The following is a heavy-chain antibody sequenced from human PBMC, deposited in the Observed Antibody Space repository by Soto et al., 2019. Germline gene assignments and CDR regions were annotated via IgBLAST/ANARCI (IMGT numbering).Heavy chain of an antibody. Sequence: SETLSLTSTVSGGSISNYFCNWIRQPAGKGLKWIGRIDNSGSTDYNPSLKSRITMSADTSRNQFSLKLNSVTAADTAVYYCARGGQDFWSGPFDYWGQGALVTVSS. CDR3: ARGGQDFWSGPFDY. D-gene: IGHD3-3*01. CDR1: GGSISNYF. J-gene: IGHJ4*02. CDR2: IDNSGST. V-gene: IGHV4-4*07.